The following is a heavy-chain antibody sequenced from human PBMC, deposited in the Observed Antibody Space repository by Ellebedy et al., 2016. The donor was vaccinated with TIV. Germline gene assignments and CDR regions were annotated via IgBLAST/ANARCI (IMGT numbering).Heavy chain of an antibody. J-gene: IGHJ5*02. CDR1: GGSLISGGYY. D-gene: IGHD2-21*02. Sequence: MPSETLSLTCTVSGGSLISGGYYWSWIRPHQGKGREWIGYIYYSRSTYSNPSLKSRVTISVDTSKNQFSLKLSSVTAADTAVYYCARDAYCGGDCRMGVWFDPWGQGTLVTVSS. CDR3: ARDAYCGGDCRMGVWFDP. CDR2: IYYSRST. V-gene: IGHV4-31*03.